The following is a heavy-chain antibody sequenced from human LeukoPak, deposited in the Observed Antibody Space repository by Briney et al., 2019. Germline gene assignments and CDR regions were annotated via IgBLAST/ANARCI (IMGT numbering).Heavy chain of an antibody. D-gene: IGHD2-21*02. CDR3: AREWGTAYCGGDCYHTFDY. CDR2: ISGSGGST. J-gene: IGHJ4*02. CDR1: GFTFSGFA. Sequence: PGGSLRLSCAASGFTFSGFAMSWVRQAPGTGLEWVSAISGSGGSTYYADSVKGRFTISRDNSKNTLYLQMNSLRAEDTAVYYCAREWGTAYCGGDCYHTFDYWGQGTLVTVSS. V-gene: IGHV3-23*01.